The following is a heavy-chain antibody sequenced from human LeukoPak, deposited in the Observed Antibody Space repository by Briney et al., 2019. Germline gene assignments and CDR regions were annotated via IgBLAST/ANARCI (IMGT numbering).Heavy chain of an antibody. CDR3: ARVGSAAPDY. Sequence: ASVKVSCKASGYTFTSYDINWVRQATGQGLEWMGWMNPNSGNTGYAQKLQGRVTMTTDTSTSTAYMELRSLRSDDTAVYYCARVGSAAPDYWGQGTLVTVSS. V-gene: IGHV1-8*01. CDR2: MNPNSGNT. J-gene: IGHJ4*02. CDR1: GYTFTSYD. D-gene: IGHD2-15*01.